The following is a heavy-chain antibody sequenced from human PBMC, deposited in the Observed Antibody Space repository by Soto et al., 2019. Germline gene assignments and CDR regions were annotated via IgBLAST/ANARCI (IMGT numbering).Heavy chain of an antibody. CDR2: INTNSGAT. V-gene: IGHV1-2*04. Sequence: GASVKVSCKASGYTFTGYYIQWVRQAPGQGLEWMGWINTNSGATKYAQKFQGWVIMTRDTSISTAYMELSRLKSDDTAVYYCARDLLGGPGYCYMDVWGKGTTVTVSS. D-gene: IGHD3-10*01. J-gene: IGHJ6*03. CDR3: ARDLLGGPGYCYMDV. CDR1: GYTFTGYY.